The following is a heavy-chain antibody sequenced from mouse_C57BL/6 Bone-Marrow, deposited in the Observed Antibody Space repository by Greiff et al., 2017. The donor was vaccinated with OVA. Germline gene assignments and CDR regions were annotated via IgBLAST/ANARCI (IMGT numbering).Heavy chain of an antibody. CDR1: GYSITSGYY. CDR3: ARIYGSSDGWYFDV. J-gene: IGHJ1*03. Sequence: VQLKESGPGLVKPSQSLSLTCSVTGYSITSGYYWNWIRQFPGNKLEWMGYISYDGSNNYNPSLKNRISITRDTSKNQFFLKLNSVTTEDTATYYCARIYGSSDGWYFDVWGTGTTVTVSS. CDR2: ISYDGSN. V-gene: IGHV3-6*01. D-gene: IGHD1-1*01.